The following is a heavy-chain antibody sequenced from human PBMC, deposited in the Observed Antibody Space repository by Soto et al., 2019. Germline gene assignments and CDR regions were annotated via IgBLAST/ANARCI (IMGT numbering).Heavy chain of an antibody. Sequence: PGGSLRLSCAASGFTFSSYAMSWVRQAPGKGLEWVSAISGSGGSTYYADSVKGRFTISRDNSKNTLYLQMNSLRAEDTAVYYCAKDVSGSRLNYDSSGYSWYSGRREYYFDYWGQGTLVTVSS. D-gene: IGHD3-22*01. V-gene: IGHV3-23*01. CDR2: ISGSGGST. J-gene: IGHJ4*02. CDR3: AKDVSGSRLNYDSSGYSWYSGRREYYFDY. CDR1: GFTFSSYA.